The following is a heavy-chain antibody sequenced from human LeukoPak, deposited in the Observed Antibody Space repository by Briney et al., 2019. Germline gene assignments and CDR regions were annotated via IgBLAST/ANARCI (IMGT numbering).Heavy chain of an antibody. V-gene: IGHV1-2*02. J-gene: IGHJ4*02. Sequence: ASVKVSCKASGYTFTGYYMHWVRQAPGQGLEWMGWINPNSGGTNYAQKFQGRVTMTRDTSISTAYMELSRLRSEDTAVYYCATTDPSAAAGEGSDYWGQGTLVTVSS. CDR2: INPNSGGT. D-gene: IGHD6-13*01. CDR1: GYTFTGYY. CDR3: ATTDPSAAAGEGSDY.